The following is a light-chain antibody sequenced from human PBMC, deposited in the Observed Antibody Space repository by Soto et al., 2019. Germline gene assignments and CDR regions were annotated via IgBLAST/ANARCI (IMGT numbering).Light chain of an antibody. CDR1: QSISSY. CDR2: AAS. CDR3: QQSYSTPRT. J-gene: IGKJ1*01. V-gene: IGKV1-39*01. Sequence: DIQMAPSASSLSASVGDRVAIPCPASQSISSYLNWYQQKPGKAPKLLIYAASSLQSGVPSRFSGSGSGTDFTLTISSLQPEDFATYYCQQSYSTPRTFGQGTKVDIK.